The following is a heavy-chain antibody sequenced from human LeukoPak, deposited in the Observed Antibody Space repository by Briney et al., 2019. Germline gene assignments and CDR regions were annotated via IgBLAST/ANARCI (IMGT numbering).Heavy chain of an antibody. J-gene: IGHJ4*02. Sequence: GASVKVSCKASGGTFSSYAISWVRQAPGQGLEWMGGIIPIFGTANYAQKFQGRVTITADESTSTAYMELSSLRSEDTAVYYCARALRAIASYYFDYWGQGTPVTVSS. CDR2: IIPIFGTA. CDR1: GGTFSSYA. CDR3: ARALRAIASYYFDY. D-gene: IGHD2-21*01. V-gene: IGHV1-69*13.